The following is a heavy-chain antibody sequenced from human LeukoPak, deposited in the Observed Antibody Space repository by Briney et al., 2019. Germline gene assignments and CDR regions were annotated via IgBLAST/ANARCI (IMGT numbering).Heavy chain of an antibody. CDR1: GFTFSSYA. J-gene: IGHJ4*02. Sequence: GRSLRLSCAASGFTFSSYAMSWVRQAAGKGLEWVSVISGSVDSTYYANSVKGRFTISRDNSKNTLYRQMNSLRAEDTAVYYCARAVGPFDYWGQGTLVTVSS. V-gene: IGHV3-23*01. CDR2: ISGSVDST. CDR3: ARAVGPFDY. D-gene: IGHD3-16*01.